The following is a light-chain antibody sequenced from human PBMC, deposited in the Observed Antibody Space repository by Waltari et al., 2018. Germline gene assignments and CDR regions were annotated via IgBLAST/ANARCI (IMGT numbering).Light chain of an antibody. Sequence: QSALTQPASVSGSPGQSITISCTGTSSDVGGYNSVSWYQQPPGKAPKVMIYDVSNRPSGVSNRFSGSKSGNTASLTISGLQAEDEAEYYCSSHTSNSIVVFGGGTKLTVL. CDR3: SSHTSNSIVV. CDR2: DVS. J-gene: IGLJ2*01. CDR1: SSDVGGYNS. V-gene: IGLV2-14*03.